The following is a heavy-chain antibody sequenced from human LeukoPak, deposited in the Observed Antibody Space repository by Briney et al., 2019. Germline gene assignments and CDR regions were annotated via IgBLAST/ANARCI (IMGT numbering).Heavy chain of an antibody. D-gene: IGHD2-8*01. CDR2: ISGDGNSI. V-gene: IGHV3-74*01. Sequence: GGSLRLSCVASGFTSRNYYMHWVRQVPGKGLVWVSRISGDGNSIFYADSVKGRFTISRDNAKNSLYVQMNSLRADDSAVYYCARSSNGVYIQWGQGTLVTVSS. CDR3: ARSSNGVYIQ. J-gene: IGHJ4*02. CDR1: GFTSRNYY.